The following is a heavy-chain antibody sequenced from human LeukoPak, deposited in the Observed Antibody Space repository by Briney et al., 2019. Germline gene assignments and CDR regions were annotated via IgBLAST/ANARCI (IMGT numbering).Heavy chain of an antibody. CDR1: GFTFSSYA. CDR3: ARFETIGVAATEY. D-gene: IGHD6-19*01. V-gene: IGHV3-21*01. Sequence: PGGSLRLSCAASGFTFSSYAMNWVRQAPGKGLEWVSSISTSSTHIIYADSVRGRFTISRDDAENSLYLQMNSLRAEDTAVYYCARFETIGVAATEYWGQGTLVTVSS. J-gene: IGHJ4*02. CDR2: ISTSSTHI.